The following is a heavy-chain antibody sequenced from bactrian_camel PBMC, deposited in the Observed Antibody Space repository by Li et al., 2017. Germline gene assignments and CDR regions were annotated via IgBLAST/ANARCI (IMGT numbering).Heavy chain of an antibody. V-gene: IGHV3S40*01. Sequence: VQLVESGGGSVQAGGSLRLTCAASGYIDDSIVLCWFRQAPGKGLEWVSSINNGGGLTYYTDSVKGRFTISRDNAKNTLYLQLNSLETEDTAMYYCATLISWWHPAYKYWGQGTQVTVS. D-gene: IGHD7*01. CDR2: INNGGGLT. J-gene: IGHJ4*01. CDR1: GYIDDSIV. CDR3: ATLISWWHPAYKY.